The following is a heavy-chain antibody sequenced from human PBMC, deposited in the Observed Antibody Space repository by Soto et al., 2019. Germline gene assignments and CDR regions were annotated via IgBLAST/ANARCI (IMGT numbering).Heavy chain of an antibody. D-gene: IGHD3-10*01. J-gene: IGHJ4*02. V-gene: IGHV1-18*01. CDR2: ISAYNGNT. Sequence: QVQLVQSGAEVKKPGASVKVSCKASGYTFTSYGISWVRQAPGQGLEWMGWISAYNGNTNYAQKLQGRVTMTTDTSTSTAYMDLRSLRSDDTAVYYCARDPFRYGSGSYYPLAYWGQGTLVTVSS. CDR1: GYTFTSYG. CDR3: ARDPFRYGSGSYYPLAY.